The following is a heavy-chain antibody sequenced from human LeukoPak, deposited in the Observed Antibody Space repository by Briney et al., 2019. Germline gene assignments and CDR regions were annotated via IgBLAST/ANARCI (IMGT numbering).Heavy chain of an antibody. CDR1: GFTFSSYE. Sequence: GGSLRLSCVASGFTFSSYEMNWVRQAPGKALEWVSYISSSSSTIKYADSVKGRFTISRDNAKNSLYLQMNSLRAEDTAVYYCARGGEKYSSGWPYYFDYWGQGTLVTVSS. J-gene: IGHJ4*02. D-gene: IGHD6-19*01. CDR2: ISSSSSTI. CDR3: ARGGEKYSSGWPYYFDY. V-gene: IGHV3-48*03.